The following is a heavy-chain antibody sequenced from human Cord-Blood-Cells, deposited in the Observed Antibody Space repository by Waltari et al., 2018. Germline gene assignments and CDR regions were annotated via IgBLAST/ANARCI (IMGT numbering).Heavy chain of an antibody. J-gene: IGHJ4*02. V-gene: IGHV3-30*18. CDR3: AKDRGTGTTFDY. Sequence: QVQLVESGVGVVQPGGSLRLSCAASGFTFSSYGMHWVRQAPGKGLEWVAFRSYEGSNKYYADSVKGRFTISRDNSKNTLYLQMNSLRAEDTAVYYCAKDRGTGTTFDYWGQGTLVTVSS. D-gene: IGHD1-1*01. CDR2: RSYEGSNK. CDR1: GFTFSSYG.